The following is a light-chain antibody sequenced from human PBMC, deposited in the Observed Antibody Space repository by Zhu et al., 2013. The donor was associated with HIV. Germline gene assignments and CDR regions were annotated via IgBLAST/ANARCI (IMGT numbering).Light chain of an antibody. CDR1: SSNIGAGYD. CDR2: ANT. Sequence: QSVLTQPPSVSGAPGQRVTFSCTGSSSNIGAGYDVHWYQHLPGTAPKLLISANTNRPSGVPDRFSGSKSGTSASLAITGLQAEDEGDYYCQSYDSSLSGYVFGTGTKVAV. V-gene: IGLV1-40*01. J-gene: IGLJ1*01. CDR3: QSYDSSLSGYV.